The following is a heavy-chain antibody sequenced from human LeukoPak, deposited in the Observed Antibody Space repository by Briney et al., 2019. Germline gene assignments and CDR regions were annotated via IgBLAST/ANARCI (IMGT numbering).Heavy chain of an antibody. V-gene: IGHV3-21*04. D-gene: IGHD6-13*01. J-gene: IGHJ6*03. Sequence: GGSLRLSCAASGFTFSSYNMNWVRQAPGKGLEWVSSISSSSYIYYADSLKGRFTISRDNAKNSLYLQMNSLRAEDMALYYCAKGGSSWYYYYYMDVWGKGTTVTVSS. CDR3: AKGGSSWYYYYYMDV. CDR1: GFTFSSYN. CDR2: ISSSSYI.